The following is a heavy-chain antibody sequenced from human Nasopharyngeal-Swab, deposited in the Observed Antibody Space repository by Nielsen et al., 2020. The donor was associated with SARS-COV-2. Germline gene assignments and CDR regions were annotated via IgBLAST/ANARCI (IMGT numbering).Heavy chain of an antibody. D-gene: IGHD6-19*01. CDR2: IYYSGST. CDR1: GGSISSSSYY. CDR3: VRQSRPRSGWLPPSDY. Sequence: SETLSLTCTVSGGSISSSSYYWGWIRQPPGKGLEWIGSIYYSGSTYYNPSLKSRVTISVDTSKNQFSLKLSSVTAADTAVYYCVRQSRPRSGWLPPSDYWGQGTLVTVSS. V-gene: IGHV4-39*01. J-gene: IGHJ4*02.